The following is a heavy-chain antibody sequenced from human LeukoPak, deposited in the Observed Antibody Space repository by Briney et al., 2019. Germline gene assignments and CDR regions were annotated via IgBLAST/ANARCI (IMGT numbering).Heavy chain of an antibody. V-gene: IGHV4-59*01. CDR2: IYYSGST. CDR3: ARDSTYGSGSYYYYYGMDV. J-gene: IGHJ6*02. Sequence: KPSETLSLTCTVSGHSISRYYWSWIRQPPGKGREGIGYIYYSGSTNYNPSLKSRVTISVDTSKNQFSLKLSSVTAADTAVYYCARDSTYGSGSYYYYYGMDVWGQGTTVTVSS. D-gene: IGHD3-10*01. CDR1: GHSISRYY.